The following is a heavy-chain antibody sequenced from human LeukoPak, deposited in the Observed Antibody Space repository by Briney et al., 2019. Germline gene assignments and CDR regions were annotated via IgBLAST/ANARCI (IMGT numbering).Heavy chain of an antibody. Sequence: GGSLRLSCAASGFTFSSFGFNWVRQAPGKGLEWVSSIGPTGTDRYYADSVRGRFTISRDKAKNSMYLQMDSPRDEDTAVYYCATETIGRHYDYWGQGTLLTVSS. CDR2: IGPTGTDR. J-gene: IGHJ4*02. V-gene: IGHV3-21*01. CDR3: ATETIGRHYDY. CDR1: GFTFSSFG. D-gene: IGHD1-14*01.